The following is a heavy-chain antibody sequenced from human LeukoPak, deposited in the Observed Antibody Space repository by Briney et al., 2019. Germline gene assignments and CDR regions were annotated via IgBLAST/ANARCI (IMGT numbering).Heavy chain of an antibody. CDR2: IYHSGST. D-gene: IGHD2-2*01. CDR1: GFTFSSYAM. CDR3: ARVGVVPAATDGYYYYGMDV. V-gene: IGHV4-4*02. J-gene: IGHJ6*02. Sequence: PGGSLRLSCAASGFTFSSYAMSWVRQAPGKGLEWIGEIYHSGSTNYNPSLKSRVTISVDKSKNQFSLKLSSVTAADTAVYYCARVGVVPAATDGYYYYGMDVWGQGTTVTVSS.